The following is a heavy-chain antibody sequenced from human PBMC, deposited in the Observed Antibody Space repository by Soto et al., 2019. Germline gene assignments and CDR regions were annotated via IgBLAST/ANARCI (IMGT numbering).Heavy chain of an antibody. Sequence: SLTCAVYGGSFSGYYWSWIRQPPGKGLEWIGEINHSGSTNYNPSLKSRVTISVDTSKNQFSLKLSSVTAADTAVYYCASLVTRSYYYYGMDVWGQGTTVTVSS. CDR2: INHSGST. CDR3: ASLVTRSYYYYGMDV. V-gene: IGHV4-34*01. CDR1: GGSFSGYY. D-gene: IGHD4-4*01. J-gene: IGHJ6*02.